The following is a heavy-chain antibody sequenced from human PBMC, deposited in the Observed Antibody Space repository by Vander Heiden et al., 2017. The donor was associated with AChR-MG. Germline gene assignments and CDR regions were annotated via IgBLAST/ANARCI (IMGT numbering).Heavy chain of an antibody. CDR1: GYTFTSYG. CDR3: ARDSGYDFWSGYYYYYGMDV. V-gene: IGHV1-18*01. Sequence: QVQLVQSGAEVKKPGASVKVSCKASGYTFTSYGISWVRQAPGQGLEWMGWISAYNGNTNYAQKLQGRVTMTTDTSTSTAYMELRSLRSDDTAVYYCARDSGYDFWSGYYYYYGMDVWGQGTTVTVSS. D-gene: IGHD3-3*01. J-gene: IGHJ6*02. CDR2: ISAYNGNT.